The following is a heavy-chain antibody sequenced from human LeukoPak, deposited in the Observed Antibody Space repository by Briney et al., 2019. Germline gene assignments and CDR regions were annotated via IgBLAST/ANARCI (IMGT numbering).Heavy chain of an antibody. Sequence: SETLSFTCTVSSASISSYYWGWIRQSPGKGLEWIGYIQNTGGTNYNPSLKSRVSISKDTSKNQFSLQVRSVTAADTAVYYCVKHGSGWSFDYWGQGTLVTVSS. CDR1: SASISSYY. J-gene: IGHJ4*02. V-gene: IGHV4-59*01. D-gene: IGHD6-19*01. CDR3: VKHGSGWSFDY. CDR2: IQNTGGT.